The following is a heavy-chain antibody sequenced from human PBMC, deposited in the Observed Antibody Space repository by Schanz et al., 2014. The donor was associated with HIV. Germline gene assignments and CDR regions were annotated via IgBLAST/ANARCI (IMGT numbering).Heavy chain of an antibody. CDR2: MNQDGSRK. V-gene: IGHV3-7*01. CDR3: VHDDSDNDGFEM. CDR1: GFTFSDHY. Sequence: EVQLLQSGGGLVQPGGSLRLSCAASGFTFSDHYMDWVRQAPGKGLEMVANMNQDGSRKYYVDSVKGRFTISRDNAANSLFLQMNSLRAEDTAVYYCVHDDSDNDGFEMWGQGTMVTVSS. J-gene: IGHJ3*02. D-gene: IGHD3-22*01.